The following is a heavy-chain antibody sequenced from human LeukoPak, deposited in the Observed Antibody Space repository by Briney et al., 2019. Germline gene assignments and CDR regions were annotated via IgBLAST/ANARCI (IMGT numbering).Heavy chain of an antibody. CDR2: ISGSGGST. CDR3: ARHLRGVRGTFDY. CDR1: GFTFSSYA. D-gene: IGHD3-10*01. V-gene: IGHV3-23*01. Sequence: GGSLRLSCAASGFTFSSYAMSWVRQAPGKGLEWVSAISGSGGSTYYADSVRGRFTISRDNAKNSLYLQMNSLRAEDTATYFCARHLRGVRGTFDYWGQGTLVTVSS. J-gene: IGHJ4*02.